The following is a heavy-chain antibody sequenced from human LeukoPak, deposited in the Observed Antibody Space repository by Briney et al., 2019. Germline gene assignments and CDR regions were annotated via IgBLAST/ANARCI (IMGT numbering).Heavy chain of an antibody. CDR2: IKQDGSEK. D-gene: IGHD6-6*01. CDR1: GFTFSDYW. Sequence: PGGSLRLSCAASGFTFSDYWMNWVRQAPGKGLEWVADIKQDGSEKYYVDSVKGRFTISRDNAKNSLYLQMNSLRAEDAAVYYCARADSSIAARLSRSSIFNYYYYMDVWGKGTTVTVSS. J-gene: IGHJ6*03. CDR3: ARADSSIAARLSRSSIFNYYYYMDV. V-gene: IGHV3-7*01.